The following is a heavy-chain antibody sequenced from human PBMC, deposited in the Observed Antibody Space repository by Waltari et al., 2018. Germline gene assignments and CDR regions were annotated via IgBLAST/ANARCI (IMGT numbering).Heavy chain of an antibody. Sequence: QLQLQESGPGLVKPSETLSLTCTVSGGSISSSSYYWGWIRQPPGKGLEWIGSIYYSWSTYYNTSLKSRVTISVDTSKNQFSLKLSSVTAADTAVYYCAREGSSRTLGAFDIWGQGTMVTVSS. J-gene: IGHJ3*02. D-gene: IGHD6-13*01. CDR1: GGSISSSSYY. CDR3: AREGSSRTLGAFDI. CDR2: IYYSWST. V-gene: IGHV4-39*07.